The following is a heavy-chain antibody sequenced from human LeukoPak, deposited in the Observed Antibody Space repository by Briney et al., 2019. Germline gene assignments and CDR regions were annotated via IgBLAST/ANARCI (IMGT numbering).Heavy chain of an antibody. D-gene: IGHD1-26*01. CDR2: IYSSGST. V-gene: IGHV4-59*12. CDR3: ARGRNYSGSYCDLDY. J-gene: IGHJ4*02. CDR1: GGSIRGYY. Sequence: SETLSLTCNVSGGSIRGYYWSWIRQPPGKGLEWIGYIYSSGSTNYNPSLKSRVTISVDTSKNQFSLKLSSVTAADTAVYYCARGRNYSGSYCDLDYRGQGTLVTVSS.